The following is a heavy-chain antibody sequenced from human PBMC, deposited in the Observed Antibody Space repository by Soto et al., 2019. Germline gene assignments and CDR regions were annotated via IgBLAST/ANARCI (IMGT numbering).Heavy chain of an antibody. CDR3: ARTGSGGSYVRGDWFDP. J-gene: IGHJ5*02. CDR1: GGTFSSYA. CDR2: IIPIFGTA. V-gene: IGHV1-69*06. D-gene: IGHD2-15*01. Sequence: QVQLVQSGAEVKKPGSSVKVSCKASGGTFSSYAISWVRQAPGQGLEWMGGIIPIFGTANYAQKFQGRVTITADKSTSTAYMELSSLRSEDTAVYYCARTGSGGSYVRGDWFDPWGQGTLVTVSS.